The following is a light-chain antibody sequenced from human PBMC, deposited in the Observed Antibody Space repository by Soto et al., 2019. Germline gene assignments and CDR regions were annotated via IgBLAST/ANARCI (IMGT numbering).Light chain of an antibody. J-gene: IGLJ2*01. CDR2: EGT. CDR1: SSDVGSYNL. V-gene: IGLV2-14*02. Sequence: QSALTQPASVSGSPGQSITISCTGSSSDVGSYNLVSWYQQHPGNAPKLMIYEGTKRPSGVSSRFSGSKSGNTALLTISGLQPEDEADYYCSLYTRSSSVLFGGGTKLTVL. CDR3: SLYTRSSSVL.